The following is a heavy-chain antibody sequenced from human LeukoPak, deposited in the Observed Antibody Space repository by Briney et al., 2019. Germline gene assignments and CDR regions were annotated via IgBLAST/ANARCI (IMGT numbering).Heavy chain of an antibody. D-gene: IGHD1-26*01. CDR1: GFTFSSYE. CDR3: ARCGVGAMGIDY. V-gene: IGHV3-48*03. J-gene: IGHJ4*02. Sequence: PGGSLRLSCAASGFTFSSYEMNWVRQAPGKGLEWVSYISSSGSTIYYADSVKGRFTISRDNAKNSLYLQMNSLRAEDTAVYYCARCGVGAMGIDYWGQGTLVTVSS. CDR2: ISSSGSTI.